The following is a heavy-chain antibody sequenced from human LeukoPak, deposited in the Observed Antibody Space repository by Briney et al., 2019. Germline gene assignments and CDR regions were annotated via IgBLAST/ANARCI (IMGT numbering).Heavy chain of an antibody. D-gene: IGHD1-1*01. CDR3: AKDSGLEPIDY. CDR2: ISYDGSNK. J-gene: IGHJ4*02. Sequence: PGGSLRLSCAASGFTFSSYAMHWVRQAPGKGLEWVAVISYDGSNKYYADSVKGRFTISRDNSKNTLYLQMNSLRAEDTAVYYCAKDSGLEPIDYWYQGTLVTVSS. CDR1: GFTFSSYA. V-gene: IGHV3-30*04.